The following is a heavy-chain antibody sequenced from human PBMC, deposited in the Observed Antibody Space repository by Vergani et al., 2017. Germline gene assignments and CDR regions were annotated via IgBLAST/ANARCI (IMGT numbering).Heavy chain of an antibody. Sequence: QVQLQESGPGLVKPSQTLSLTCTVSGGSISSASYYWSWIRQPAGKGLEWIGRIYTSGSTNYNPALKSRVTISVDTSKNQFSLKLSSVTAADTAVYYCAGVHGIFGVVIVDVWGKGTTVTVSS. V-gene: IGHV4-61*02. CDR1: GGSISSASYY. CDR2: IYTSGST. J-gene: IGHJ6*04. D-gene: IGHD3-3*01. CDR3: AGVHGIFGVVIVDV.